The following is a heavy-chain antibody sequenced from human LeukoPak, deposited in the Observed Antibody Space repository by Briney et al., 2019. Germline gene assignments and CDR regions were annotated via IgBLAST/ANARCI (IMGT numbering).Heavy chain of an antibody. J-gene: IGHJ4*02. Sequence: SGGSLRLSRAASGFTFSTYSMNWVRQAPGKGLEWVSSISSGSSFIYYADSVKGRFTISRDNAKNSLFLQMNSLRAEDTAVYYCARESSGYFYWGQGTLVTVSS. CDR1: GFTFSTYS. D-gene: IGHD3-22*01. CDR3: ARESSGYFY. CDR2: ISSGSSFI. V-gene: IGHV3-21*01.